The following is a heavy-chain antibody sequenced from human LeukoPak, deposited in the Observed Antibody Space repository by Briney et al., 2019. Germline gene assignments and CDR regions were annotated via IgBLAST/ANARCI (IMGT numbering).Heavy chain of an antibody. D-gene: IGHD2-15*01. V-gene: IGHV3-7*03. Sequence: PGGSLRLSCAASGFTFSSYWMSWVRQAPGKGLEWVANIKQDGSEKYYVDSVKGRFTISRDNAKNSLYLQTNSLRAEDTAVYYCARGLDIVVVVAATTAIDYWGQGTLVTVSS. CDR3: ARGLDIVVVVAATTAIDY. CDR2: IKQDGSEK. J-gene: IGHJ4*02. CDR1: GFTFSSYW.